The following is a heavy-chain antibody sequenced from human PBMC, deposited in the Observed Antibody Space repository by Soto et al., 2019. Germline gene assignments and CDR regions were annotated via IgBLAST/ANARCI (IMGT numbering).Heavy chain of an antibody. CDR3: ARAGYYDGSVQPAYDYYYYCIDV. Sequence: QVQLVPSGAEVKKPGASVKVSCKASGYTFTSYGINWVRQAPGQGLEWMGWISAYNGNTNDAQKHQVRVTMTPDTTTSTAYMELRSMRSDDTAVYYCARAGYYDGSVQPAYDYYYYCIDVWGQGTTVTVSS. V-gene: IGHV1-18*01. J-gene: IGHJ6*02. D-gene: IGHD3-10*01. CDR2: ISAYNGNT. CDR1: GYTFTSYG.